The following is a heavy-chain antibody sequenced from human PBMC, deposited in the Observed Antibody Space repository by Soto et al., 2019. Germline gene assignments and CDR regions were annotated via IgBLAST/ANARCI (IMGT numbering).Heavy chain of an antibody. Sequence: PSETLSLSCVVSGGSNSSSNWWSWVRQPPGKGLEWIGEIYHRGNTNYNPSLKSRVSMSVDESKNQFSLQLSAVTAADTAVYYCAKRPDTAMQWGFEYWGQGTMVTVSS. V-gene: IGHV4-4*02. CDR1: GGSNSSSNW. J-gene: IGHJ4*02. D-gene: IGHD5-18*01. CDR3: AKRPDTAMQWGFEY. CDR2: IYHRGNT.